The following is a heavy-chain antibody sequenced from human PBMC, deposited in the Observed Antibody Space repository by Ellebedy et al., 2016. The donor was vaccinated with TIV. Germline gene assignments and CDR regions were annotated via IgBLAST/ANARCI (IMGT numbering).Heavy chain of an antibody. CDR2: MSGSGEIT. CDR3: AKEIYYDSNSAYWDHDAFDI. V-gene: IGHV3-23*01. Sequence: PGGSLRLSCVASGFTLRNYAMGWVRQAPGKGLEWVSGMSGSGEITYYADSVKGRFTMSRESSKNTLYLQMNSLRADDTALYYCAKEIYYDSNSAYWDHDAFDIWGQGTRVTVSS. CDR1: GFTLRNYA. D-gene: IGHD3-22*01. J-gene: IGHJ3*02.